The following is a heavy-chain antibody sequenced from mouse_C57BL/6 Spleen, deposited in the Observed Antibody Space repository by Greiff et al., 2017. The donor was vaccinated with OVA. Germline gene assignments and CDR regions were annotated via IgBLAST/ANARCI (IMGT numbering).Heavy chain of an antibody. CDR2: INPGSGGT. D-gene: IGHD2-5*01. V-gene: IGHV1-54*01. J-gene: IGHJ2*01. CDR3: ARSDGYSNYGEGNDFDY. Sequence: QVQLQQSGAELVRPGTSVKVSCKASGYAFTNYLIEWVKQRPGQGLEWIGVINPGSGGTNYTEKFKGKATLTADKSSSTAYMQLSSLTSEDSAVYFCARSDGYSNYGEGNDFDYWGQGTTLTVSA. CDR1: GYAFTNYL.